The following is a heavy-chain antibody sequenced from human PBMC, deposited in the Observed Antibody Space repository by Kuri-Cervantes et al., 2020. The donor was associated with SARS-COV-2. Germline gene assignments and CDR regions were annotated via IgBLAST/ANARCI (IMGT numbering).Heavy chain of an antibody. Sequence: GASLKISWAASGFAFSSYAMHWVRQAPGKGLEWVAFIRYDGSNKYYADSVKGRFTISRDNSKNTLYLQMNSLRAEDTAVYYCAKVVEVVVAAAFDYWGQGTLVTVSS. CDR2: IRYDGSNK. V-gene: IGHV3-30*02. CDR3: AKVVEVVVAAAFDY. J-gene: IGHJ4*02. D-gene: IGHD2-15*01. CDR1: GFAFSSYA.